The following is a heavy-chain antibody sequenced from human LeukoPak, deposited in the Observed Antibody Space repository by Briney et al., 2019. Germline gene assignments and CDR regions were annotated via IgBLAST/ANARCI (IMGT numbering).Heavy chain of an antibody. V-gene: IGHV5-51*01. CDR2: IYPGDSDT. Sequence: GESLKIPCKGSGYSFTSYWIGWVRQMPGKGLEWMGIIYPGDSDTRYSPSFQGQVTISADKSISTAYLQWSSLKASDTAMYYCARGGDGYNYSPYYFDYWGQGTLVTVSS. J-gene: IGHJ4*02. CDR3: ARGGDGYNYSPYYFDY. CDR1: GYSFTSYW. D-gene: IGHD5-24*01.